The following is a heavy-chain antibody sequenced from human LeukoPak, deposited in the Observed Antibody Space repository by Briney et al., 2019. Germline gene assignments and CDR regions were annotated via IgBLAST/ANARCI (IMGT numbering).Heavy chain of an antibody. D-gene: IGHD5-18*01. CDR2: ISGSGGST. CDR3: ARTRYPTGLLGARYSYGNNWFDP. J-gene: IGHJ5*02. V-gene: IGHV3-23*01. Sequence: PGGSLRLSCAASGFTFNSYAMSWVRQAPGKGLEWVSAISGSGGSTYYADSVKGRFTISRDNSKNTLYLQMNSLRAEDTAVYYCARTRYPTGLLGARYSYGNNWFDPWGQGTLVTVSS. CDR1: GFTFNSYA.